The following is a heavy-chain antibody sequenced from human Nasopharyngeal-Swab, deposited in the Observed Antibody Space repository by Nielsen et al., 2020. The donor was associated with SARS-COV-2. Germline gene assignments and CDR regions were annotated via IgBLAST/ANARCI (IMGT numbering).Heavy chain of an antibody. D-gene: IGHD6-19*01. CDR2: ISAYNGNT. J-gene: IGHJ6*02. Sequence: WVRQAPGQGIQWMGWISAYNGNTNSAQKLQGRVTMTTETSTSTAYMELRSLRAHDTAMYYRARDANSGWNYYYYGMDVWGQGTTVTVSS. CDR3: ARDANSGWNYYYYGMDV. V-gene: IGHV1-18*01.